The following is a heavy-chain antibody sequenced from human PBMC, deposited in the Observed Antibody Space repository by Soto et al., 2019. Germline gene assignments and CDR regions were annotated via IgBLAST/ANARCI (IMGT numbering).Heavy chain of an antibody. CDR1: GGTFSSYA. Sequence: QVQLVQSGAEVKKPGSSVKVSCKASGGTFSSYAISWVRQAPGQGLEWMGGIIPIFGTANYAQKFQGRVTITADENTSTAYMELSSLRSEDTAVYYCARGWGRYYDSSGYYRTFDYWGQGTLVTVSS. J-gene: IGHJ4*02. V-gene: IGHV1-69*01. CDR2: IIPIFGTA. CDR3: ARGWGRYYDSSGYYRTFDY. D-gene: IGHD3-22*01.